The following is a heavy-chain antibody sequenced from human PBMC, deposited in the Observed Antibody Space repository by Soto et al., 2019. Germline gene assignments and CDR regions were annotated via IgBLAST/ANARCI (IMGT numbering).Heavy chain of an antibody. D-gene: IGHD2-15*01. CDR2: IYSGGST. V-gene: IGHV3-53*04. Sequence: GGSLRLSCAASGFTFTDHYMDWVRQAPGKGLEWVSVIYSGGSTYYADSVKGRFTISRHNSKNTLYLQMNSLRAEDTAVYYCARSDRYCSGGSCYSGLLAFDIWGQGTMVTVSS. J-gene: IGHJ3*02. CDR1: GFTFTDHY. CDR3: ARSDRYCSGGSCYSGLLAFDI.